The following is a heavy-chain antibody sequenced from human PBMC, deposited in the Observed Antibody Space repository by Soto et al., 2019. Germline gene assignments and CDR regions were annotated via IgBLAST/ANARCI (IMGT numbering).Heavy chain of an antibody. CDR2: ISYDGSNK. D-gene: IGHD6-19*01. V-gene: IGHV3-30*18. CDR1: GFTFSSYG. J-gene: IGHJ4*02. CDR3: AKDRKKLSAIAGAGTEGGGGGSELDY. Sequence: QVQLVESGGGVVQPGRSLRLSCAASGFTFSSYGMHWVRQAPGKGLEWVAVISYDGSNKYYADSVKGRVTISRANSKNTLDLKMNSLRAEDTAVYYCAKDRKKLSAIAGAGTEGGGGGSELDYWGQGTLVTVSS.